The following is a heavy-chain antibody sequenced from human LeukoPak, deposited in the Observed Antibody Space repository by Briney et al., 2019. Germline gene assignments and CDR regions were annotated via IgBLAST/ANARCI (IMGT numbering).Heavy chain of an antibody. D-gene: IGHD2-21*02. Sequence: GGSLRLSCAASVFTFSRAWMNWFRQAPGKGLEWVGRVRSKTDGGTADYAAPVKGRFTISRDDSKKMLYLQMNSLRAEDTAVYYCTSHTGTGDAFRPFHIWGQGTMVTVSS. CDR1: VFTFSRAW. J-gene: IGHJ3*02. CDR2: VRSKTDGGTA. CDR3: TSHTGTGDAFRPFHI. V-gene: IGHV3-15*01.